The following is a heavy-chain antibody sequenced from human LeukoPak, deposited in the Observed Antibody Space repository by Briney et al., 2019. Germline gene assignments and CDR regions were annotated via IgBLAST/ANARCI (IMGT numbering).Heavy chain of an antibody. CDR3: ARGYCSSTSCYTPSDP. V-gene: IGHV1-69*13. D-gene: IGHD2-2*02. J-gene: IGHJ5*02. CDR2: IIPIFGTA. CDR1: GYTLTELS. Sequence: ASVKVSCKVSGYTLTELSMHWVRQAPGKGLEWMGGIIPIFGTANYAQKFQGRVTITADESTSTAYMELSSLRSEDTAVYYCARGYCSSTSCYTPSDPWGQGTLVTVSS.